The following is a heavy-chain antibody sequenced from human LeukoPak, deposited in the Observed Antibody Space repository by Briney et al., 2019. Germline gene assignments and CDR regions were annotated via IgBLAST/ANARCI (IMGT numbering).Heavy chain of an antibody. CDR3: ARGLRAGVPNALDI. V-gene: IGHV3-74*01. J-gene: IGHJ3*02. Sequence: GGTLRLSCAASGFTFSSHWMHWVRHAPGKGLVWVSRINSDGSSTNYADSVKGRFTISRDNAKNTLYLRTNSLRPEDTAVYFCARGLRAGVPNALDIWGRGTMVTVSS. CDR1: GFTFSSHW. CDR2: INSDGSST. D-gene: IGHD2-21*02.